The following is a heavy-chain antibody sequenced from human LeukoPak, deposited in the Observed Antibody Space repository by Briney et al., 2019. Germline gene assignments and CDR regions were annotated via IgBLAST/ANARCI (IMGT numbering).Heavy chain of an antibody. CDR3: ARNTRSGYYQLPPDY. D-gene: IGHD3-22*01. V-gene: IGHV4-39*07. CDR2: ISYSGST. Sequence: SETLSLTCTVSGASISSNSYCWGWIRQPPGKELEWIGSISYSGSTYYNPSLKTRVTMSIDTSKNQFSLELSSVTAADTAVYYCARNTRSGYYQLPPDYWGQGTLVTVSS. CDR1: GASISSNSYC. J-gene: IGHJ4*02.